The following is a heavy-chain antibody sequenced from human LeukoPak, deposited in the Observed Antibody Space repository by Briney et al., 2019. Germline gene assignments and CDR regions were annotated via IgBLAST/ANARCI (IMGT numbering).Heavy chain of an antibody. CDR3: ASVGSGGCFNYYYGMDV. CDR2: IWYDGSNK. J-gene: IGHJ6*01. Sequence: GGSLRLSCAAPGFTFSSYGMPWVRQAPGKGLEWVAVIWYDGSNKYYADSVKGRFTISRDNSKNTLYLQMNSLRAEDTAVYYCASVGSGGCFNYYYGMDVWGQGTTVTVSS. V-gene: IGHV3-33*01. CDR1: GFTFSSYG. D-gene: IGHD2-15*01.